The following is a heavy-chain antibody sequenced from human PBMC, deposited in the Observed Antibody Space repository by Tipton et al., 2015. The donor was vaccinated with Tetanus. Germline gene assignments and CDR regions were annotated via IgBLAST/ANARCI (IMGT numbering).Heavy chain of an antibody. CDR2: INPNNGGT. J-gene: IGHJ3*02. V-gene: IGHV1-2*02. D-gene: IGHD1-26*01. CDR3: ASEVGATNAFDI. Sequence: QVQLVQSGAEVKKPGASVKVSCKASGYTFTGYFMHWVRQAPGQGLEWMGWINPNNGGTNYAQKFQGRVTMTRDTSISTGYMELTRLRSDDTAVYYCASEVGATNAFDIWGQGTVVTVSS. CDR1: GYTFTGYF.